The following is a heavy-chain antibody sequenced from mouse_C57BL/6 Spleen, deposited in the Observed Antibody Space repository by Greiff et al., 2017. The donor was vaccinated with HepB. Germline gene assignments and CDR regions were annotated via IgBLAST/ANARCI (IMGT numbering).Heavy chain of an antibody. CDR2: FYPGSGSI. Sequence: VQLQQSGAELVKPGASVKLSCKASGYTFTEYTIHWVKQRSGQGLEWIGWFYPGSGSIKYNEKFKDKATLTAVKSSSTVYMELSRLTSEDSAVYCCARHGITTVVATNWYFDVWGTGTTVTVSS. D-gene: IGHD1-1*01. V-gene: IGHV1-62-2*01. J-gene: IGHJ1*03. CDR1: GYTFTEYT. CDR3: ARHGITTVVATNWYFDV.